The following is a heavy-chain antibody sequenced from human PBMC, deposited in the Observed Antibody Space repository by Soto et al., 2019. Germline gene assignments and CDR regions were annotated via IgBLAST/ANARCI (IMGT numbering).Heavy chain of an antibody. CDR3: ARENGDSSGALDY. J-gene: IGHJ4*02. CDR1: CGSISSGGYY. D-gene: IGHD3-22*01. CDR2: IYYSGST. V-gene: IGHV4-31*03. Sequence: NPSETLSLTCTVSCGSISSGGYYWSWIRQHPGKGLEWIGYIYYSGSTYYNPSLKSRVTISVDTSKNQFSLKLSSVTAADTAVYYCARENGDSSGALDYWGQGTLVTVSS.